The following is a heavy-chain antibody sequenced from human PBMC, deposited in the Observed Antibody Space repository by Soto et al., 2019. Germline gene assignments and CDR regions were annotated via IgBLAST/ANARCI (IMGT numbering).Heavy chain of an antibody. Sequence: GGSLRLSCAASGFTFSVQWMSWVRQAPGKGLEWVATINQDASERYYVDSVKGRFSISRDNAKNSLYLQMNSLRAEDTAVYYCTTEEWYYFPSWGQGTLVTVSS. CDR3: TTEEWYYFPS. CDR2: INQDASER. V-gene: IGHV3-7*03. CDR1: GFTFSVQW. J-gene: IGHJ4*02. D-gene: IGHD3-3*01.